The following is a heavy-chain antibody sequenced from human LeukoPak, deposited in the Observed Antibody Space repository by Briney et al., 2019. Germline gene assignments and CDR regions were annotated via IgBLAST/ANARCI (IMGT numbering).Heavy chain of an antibody. CDR3: ARDPGIAAAGRNWFDP. CDR1: GGTFSSYA. V-gene: IGHV1-69*05. J-gene: IGHJ5*02. CDR2: TIPIFGTA. D-gene: IGHD6-13*01. Sequence: ASVKVSCKASGGTFSSYAISWVRQAPGQGLEWMGGTIPIFGTANYAQKFQGRVTITTDESTSTAYMELSSLRSEDTAVYYCARDPGIAAAGRNWFDPWGQGTLVTVSS.